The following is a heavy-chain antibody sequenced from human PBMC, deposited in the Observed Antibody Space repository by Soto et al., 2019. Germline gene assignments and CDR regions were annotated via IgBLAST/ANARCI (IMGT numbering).Heavy chain of an antibody. CDR3: TKEKSVINSGYDAFDI. Sequence: GGSLSLSCAASGFTVSSYEMDWVRQAPGKGLVGVADISISGGTIYYGDSVEGRFTISRDNADNSLYLQMNSLRAEDTAVYYCTKEKSVINSGYDAFDIWGRGTVVTVSS. J-gene: IGHJ3*02. D-gene: IGHD5-12*01. V-gene: IGHV3-48*03. CDR1: GFTVSSYE. CDR2: ISISGGTI.